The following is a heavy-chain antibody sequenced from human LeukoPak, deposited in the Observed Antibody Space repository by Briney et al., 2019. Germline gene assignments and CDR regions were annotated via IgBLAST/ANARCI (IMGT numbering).Heavy chain of an antibody. CDR1: GFTFSGSA. CDR3: ARNPGRALTYYYDSSDERGFDY. CDR2: ISSSSSTI. V-gene: IGHV3-48*01. D-gene: IGHD3-22*01. Sequence: GGSLRLSCAASGFTFSGSAMHWVRQASGKGLEWVSYISSSSSTIYYADSVKGRFTISRDNAKNSLYLQMNSLRAEDTAVYYCARNPGRALTYYYDSSDERGFDYWGQGTLVTVSS. J-gene: IGHJ4*02.